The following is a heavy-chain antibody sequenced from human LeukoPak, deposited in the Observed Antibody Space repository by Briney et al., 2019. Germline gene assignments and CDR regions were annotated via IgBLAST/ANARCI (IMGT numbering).Heavy chain of an antibody. D-gene: IGHD1-20*01. V-gene: IGHV3-23*01. CDR1: GFTFSSYA. CDR2: ISGSGGST. CDR3: ARTASGITGTRPFGY. Sequence: HPGGSLRLSCAASGFTFSSYAMSWVRQAPGKGLEWVSAISGSGGSTYYADSVKGRFTISRDNAKNSLYLQMNSLRAEDTAVYYCARTASGITGTRPFGYWGEGTLVTVSS. J-gene: IGHJ4*02.